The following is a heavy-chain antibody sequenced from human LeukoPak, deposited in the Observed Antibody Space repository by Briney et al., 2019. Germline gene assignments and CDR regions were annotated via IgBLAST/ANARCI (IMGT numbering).Heavy chain of an antibody. V-gene: IGHV1-46*01. CDR3: ARGSGGPPDY. J-gene: IGHJ4*02. D-gene: IGHD6-19*01. CDR1: GYTFTSYY. Sequence: ASVKVSCKASGYTFTSYYMYWVRQAPGQGLEWMGIINPSGGSPGYAQKFQGRVTMTSDTSTSTVYMELSSLGSEDTAVYYCARGSGGPPDYWGQGTLVTVSS. CDR2: INPSGGSP.